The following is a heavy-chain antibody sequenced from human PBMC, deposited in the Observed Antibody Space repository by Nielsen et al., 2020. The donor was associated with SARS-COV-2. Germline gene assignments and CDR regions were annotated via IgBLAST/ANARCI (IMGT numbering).Heavy chain of an antibody. Sequence: ASVKVSCKASGYTFTSYAMNWVRQAPGQGLEWMGWINTNTGNPTYAQGFTGRFVFSLDTSVSTAYLQISSLKAEDTAVYYCARDGPYLTRDGYDQTSLGYFDYWGQGTLVTVSS. CDR2: INTNTGNP. D-gene: IGHD5-24*01. CDR3: ARDGPYLTRDGYDQTSLGYFDY. J-gene: IGHJ4*02. V-gene: IGHV7-4-1*02. CDR1: GYTFTSYA.